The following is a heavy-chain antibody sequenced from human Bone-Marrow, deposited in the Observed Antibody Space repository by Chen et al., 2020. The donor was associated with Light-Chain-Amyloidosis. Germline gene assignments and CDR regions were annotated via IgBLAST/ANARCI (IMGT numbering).Heavy chain of an antibody. CDR2: IYPDASNA. CDR1: GYTFPNYW. V-gene: IGHV5-51*01. D-gene: IGHD5-12*01. J-gene: IGHJ4*02. CDR3: ARRREGYNFDY. Sequence: EVQLEQSGPEVKKPGESLKISCKGSGYTFPNYWIGWVRQMPGKGLEWMGVIYPDASNARYSPSFDRQVTISADKSITTAYLQWRSLKASDIAMYYCARRREGYNFDYWGQGTLVTVSS.